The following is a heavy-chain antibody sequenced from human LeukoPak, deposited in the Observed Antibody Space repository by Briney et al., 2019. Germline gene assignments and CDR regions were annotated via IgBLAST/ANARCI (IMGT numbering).Heavy chain of an antibody. D-gene: IGHD3-9*01. J-gene: IGHJ6*02. CDR1: GFTVSSNY. V-gene: IGHV3-66*01. CDR3: AKTPKYHDILTGGMDV. Sequence: GGSLRLSCAASGFTVSSNYMSWVRQAPGKGLEWVSVIYSGGSTYYADSVKGRFTISRDNSKNTLYLQMNSLRAEDTAVYYCAKTPKYHDILTGGMDVWGQGTTVTVSS. CDR2: IYSGGST.